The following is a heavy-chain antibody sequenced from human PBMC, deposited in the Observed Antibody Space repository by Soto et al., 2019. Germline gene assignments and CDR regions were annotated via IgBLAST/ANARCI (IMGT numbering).Heavy chain of an antibody. J-gene: IGHJ4*02. CDR3: ASWGGIASPAYDGSLAPYDY. CDR1: GGTFSTYT. CDR2: IILPFGTP. V-gene: IGHV1-69*13. D-gene: IGHD6-13*01. Sequence: ASVKVSCKASGGTFSTYTITWVRQAPGQGLEWMGGIILPFGTPNYPQKFQGRVTISADESMTTAYMELTGLRSEDTAVYYCASWGGIASPAYDGSLAPYDYWGQGTLVTVSS.